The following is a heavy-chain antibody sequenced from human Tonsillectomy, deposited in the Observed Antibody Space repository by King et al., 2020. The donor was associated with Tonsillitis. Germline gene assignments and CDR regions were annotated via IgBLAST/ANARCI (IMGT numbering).Heavy chain of an antibody. Sequence: QLQESGPGLVKPSETLSLTCTVSGGSISSYYCSWIRQPPGKGLEWIGYIYYSGSTNYNPSLKSRVTISVDTSKNQFSLKLSSVTAADTAVYYCARVGEVAVMYFDYWGQGTLVTVSS. CDR3: ARVGEVAVMYFDY. J-gene: IGHJ4*02. D-gene: IGHD3-10*01. CDR2: IYYSGST. CDR1: GGSISSYY. V-gene: IGHV4-59*01.